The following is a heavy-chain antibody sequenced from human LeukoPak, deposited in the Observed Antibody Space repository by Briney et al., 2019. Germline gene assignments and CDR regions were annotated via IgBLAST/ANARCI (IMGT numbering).Heavy chain of an antibody. D-gene: IGHD3-9*01. CDR2: IWYDGSNK. Sequence: GGSLRLSCAASGFTFSSYGMHWVRQAPGKGLEWVAVIWYDGSNKYYADSVKGRFTISRDNSKNTLYLQMNSLRAEDTAVYYRARDGPYDILTGYSSSGMDVWGQGTRSPSP. V-gene: IGHV3-33*01. CDR1: GFTFSSYG. CDR3: ARDGPYDILTGYSSSGMDV. J-gene: IGHJ6*02.